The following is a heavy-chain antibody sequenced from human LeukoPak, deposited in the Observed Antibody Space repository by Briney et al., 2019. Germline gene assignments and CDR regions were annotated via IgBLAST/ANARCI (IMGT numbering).Heavy chain of an antibody. D-gene: IGHD2-2*01. CDR1: GGSISSSSYY. V-gene: IGHV4-39*07. Sequence: SETLSLTCTVSGGSISSSSYYWGWIRQPPGKGLEWIGSIYYSGSTNYNPSLKSRVTISVDTSKNQFSLKLSSVTAADTAVYYCARGHARDIVVVPAAPYGMDVWGQGTTVTVSS. CDR3: ARGHARDIVVVPAAPYGMDV. CDR2: IYYSGST. J-gene: IGHJ6*02.